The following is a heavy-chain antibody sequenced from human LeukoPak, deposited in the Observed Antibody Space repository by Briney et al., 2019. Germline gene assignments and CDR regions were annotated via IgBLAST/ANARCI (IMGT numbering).Heavy chain of an antibody. J-gene: IGHJ4*02. CDR1: GFTFSSYS. V-gene: IGHV3-30*03. CDR3: ATATTTKWLGNY. D-gene: IGHD3-22*01. Sequence: GGSLRLSCAASGFTFSSYSMNWVRQAPGKGLEWVAVISYDGSNKYYADSVKGRFTISRDNSKNTLYLQMNSLRAEDTAVYYYATATTTKWLGNYWGQGTLVTVSS. CDR2: ISYDGSNK.